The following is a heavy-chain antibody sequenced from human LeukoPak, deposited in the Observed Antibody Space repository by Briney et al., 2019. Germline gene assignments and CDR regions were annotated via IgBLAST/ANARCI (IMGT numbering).Heavy chain of an antibody. Sequence: SETLSLTCTVSGGSISSYYWSWIRQPPGKGLEWIGYIYYSGSTNYNPSLKSRVTISVKTSKNQFSLKLRSVAAADTAVYYCARVTGYTIEDYFDYWGQGTLVTVSS. D-gene: IGHD3-9*01. CDR1: GGSISSYY. J-gene: IGHJ4*02. CDR3: ARVTGYTIEDYFDY. CDR2: IYYSGST. V-gene: IGHV4-59*01.